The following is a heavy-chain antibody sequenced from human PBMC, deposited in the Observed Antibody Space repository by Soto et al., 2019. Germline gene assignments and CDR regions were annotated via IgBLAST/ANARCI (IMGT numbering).Heavy chain of an antibody. CDR3: VRVGRLGGY. CDR1: GFTFSSYW. CDR2: IKEDGSEK. J-gene: IGHJ4*02. V-gene: IGHV3-7*03. Sequence: EVQLVESGGGLVQPGGSLRLSCAASGFTFSSYWMSWVRQAPGKGLEWVANIKEDGSEKYYVDSVKGRFTISRDNAKNSLFLQMNSLKAEDTAVYYCVRVGRLGGYWGQGTLVTVSP. D-gene: IGHD3-16*01.